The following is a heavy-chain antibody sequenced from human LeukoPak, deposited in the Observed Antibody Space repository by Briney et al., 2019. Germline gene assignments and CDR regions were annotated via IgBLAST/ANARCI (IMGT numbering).Heavy chain of an antibody. Sequence: GGSLRLSCAASGFTVSSNYMSWVRQAPGMGLEWVSVIYSGGTTYYADSVKGRFTISRDSSKNMLYLQMNSLRAEDTAVYYCAREPGTDYRKYYFDYWGQGTLVTVSS. J-gene: IGHJ4*02. CDR2: IYSGGTT. CDR3: AREPGTDYRKYYFDY. CDR1: GFTVSSNY. D-gene: IGHD3/OR15-3a*01. V-gene: IGHV3-53*01.